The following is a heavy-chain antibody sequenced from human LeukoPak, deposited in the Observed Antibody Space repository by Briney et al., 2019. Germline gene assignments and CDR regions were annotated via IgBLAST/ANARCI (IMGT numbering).Heavy chain of an antibody. CDR2: MNPNSGNT. D-gene: IGHD6-6*01. CDR1: GYTFTSYD. J-gene: IGHJ4*01. Sequence: ASVKVSCKASGYTFTSYDINWVRQATGQGLEWMGWMNPNSGNTGYAQKLQGRVTMTRNTSISTAYMELSSLRSEDTAVYYCARVPIAARAFLPWGQGTLVTVSS. V-gene: IGHV1-8*01. CDR3: ARVPIAARAFLP.